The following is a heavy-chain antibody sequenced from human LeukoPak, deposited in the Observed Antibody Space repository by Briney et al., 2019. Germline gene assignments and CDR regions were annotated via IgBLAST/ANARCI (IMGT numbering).Heavy chain of an antibody. J-gene: IGHJ6*03. CDR2: ISGSGGST. D-gene: IGHD6-19*01. V-gene: IGHV3-23*01. Sequence: GGSLRLSCAASGFTFSSYAMSWVRQAPGKGLEWVSAISGSGGSTYYADSVKGRFTISRDNSKNTLYLQMNSLRAEDTAVYYCAKVRAYSSGPRYYYYMDVWGKGTTVTVSS. CDR1: GFTFSSYA. CDR3: AKVRAYSSGPRYYYYMDV.